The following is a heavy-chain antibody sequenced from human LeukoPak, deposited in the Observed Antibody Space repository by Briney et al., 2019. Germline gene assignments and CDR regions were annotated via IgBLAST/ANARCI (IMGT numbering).Heavy chain of an antibody. CDR2: IYHSGST. Sequence: TSETLSLTCTVSGYSISSGYYWGWIRQPPGKELEWIGSIYHSGSTYYNPSLKSRVTISVDTSKNQFSLKLSSVTAADTAVYYCARVNHGYSYEDTSFDYWGQGTLVTVSS. J-gene: IGHJ4*02. V-gene: IGHV4-38-2*02. CDR1: GYSISSGYY. CDR3: ARVNHGYSYEDTSFDY. D-gene: IGHD5-18*01.